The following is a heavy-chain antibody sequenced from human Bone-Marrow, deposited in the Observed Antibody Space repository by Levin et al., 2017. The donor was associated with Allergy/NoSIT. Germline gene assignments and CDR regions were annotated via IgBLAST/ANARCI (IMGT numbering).Heavy chain of an antibody. V-gene: IGHV3-23*01. CDR2: ISGSGDNT. D-gene: IGHD3-3*02. CDR3: AKWAISSARVNWFDS. J-gene: IGHJ5*01. Sequence: GGSLRLSCAASGFTFSNYAMSWIRQAPGKGLEWVSPISGSGDNTYYADSVKGRFTISRDNSKNTLYLQMNSLRADDTAVYYCAKWAISSARVNWFDSWGQGTLVTVSS. CDR1: GFTFSNYA.